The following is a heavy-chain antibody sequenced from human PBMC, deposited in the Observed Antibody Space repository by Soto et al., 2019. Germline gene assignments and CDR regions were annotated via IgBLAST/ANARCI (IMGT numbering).Heavy chain of an antibody. V-gene: IGHV1-46*02. CDR3: ARGPDGCGVPRWDH. D-gene: IGHD1-26*01. J-gene: IGHJ4*02. CDR2: INLRGGTT. Sequence: QVQLVQSGPEVRKPGASVRLSCATSGYNFNQYYIHWVRQAPGKGLEWMGIINLRGGTTEYAHKFRGRVSATGDTPTRTASMEWRSLRSEDTAVYFCARGPDGCGVPRWDHWGQGTLIPVSP. CDR1: GYNFNQYY.